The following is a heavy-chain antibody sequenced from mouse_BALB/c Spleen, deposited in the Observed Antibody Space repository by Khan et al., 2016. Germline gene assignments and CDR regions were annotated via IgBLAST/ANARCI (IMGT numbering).Heavy chain of an antibody. V-gene: IGHV1S81*02. CDR1: GYTFTSYW. CDR3: ARTLYDYDGAY. J-gene: IGHJ3*01. Sequence: QVQLQQSGAELVKPGASVKLSCKASGYTFTSYWMHWVKQRPGQGLEWIGEINPSNGRTNYNEKFKSKATLTVDKSSSTAYMQLSSLTSEDSAGYYCARTLYDYDGAYWGQGTLVTVSA. CDR2: INPSNGRT. D-gene: IGHD2-4*01.